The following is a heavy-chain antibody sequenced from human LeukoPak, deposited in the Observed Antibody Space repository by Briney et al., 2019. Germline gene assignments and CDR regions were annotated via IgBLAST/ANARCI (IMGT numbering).Heavy chain of an antibody. CDR1: GFTFSSYA. V-gene: IGHV3-23*01. J-gene: IGHJ4*02. Sequence: GGSLRLSCAASGFTFSSYAMSWVRRAPGKGLEWVSAISASDNNAYYADSVKGRFTISRDNSKNTLSLQMNNLRAEDTALYYCVKDHWGSYYSLFDSWGQGTLVTVSS. D-gene: IGHD1-26*01. CDR2: ISASDNNA. CDR3: VKDHWGSYYSLFDS.